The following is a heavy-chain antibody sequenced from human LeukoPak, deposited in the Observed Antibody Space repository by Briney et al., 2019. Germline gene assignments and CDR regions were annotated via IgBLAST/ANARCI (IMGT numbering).Heavy chain of an antibody. CDR2: IIPIFGTA. Sequence: ASVKVSCKASGGTFSSYAISWVRQAPGQGLEWMGGIIPIFGTANYAQKFQGRVTITTDESTSTAYMELSSLRSEDTAVYYCARAGRRVVAAHFDYRGQGTLVTVSS. CDR3: ARAGRRVVAAHFDY. V-gene: IGHV1-69*05. J-gene: IGHJ4*02. D-gene: IGHD2-15*01. CDR1: GGTFSSYA.